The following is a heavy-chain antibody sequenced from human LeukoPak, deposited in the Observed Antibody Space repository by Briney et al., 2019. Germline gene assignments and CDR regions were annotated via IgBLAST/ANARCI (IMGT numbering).Heavy chain of an antibody. J-gene: IGHJ4*02. CDR2: ISYDGSNK. CDR3: ARGWSSSSLFDY. Sequence: GGSLRLSCAASGFTFSSYAMHWVRQAPGKGLEWVAVISYDGSNKYYADSVKGRFTISRDKSKNTLYLQMNSLRAEDTAVYYCARGWSSSSLFDYWGQGTLVTVSS. D-gene: IGHD6-6*01. CDR1: GFTFSSYA. V-gene: IGHV3-30*01.